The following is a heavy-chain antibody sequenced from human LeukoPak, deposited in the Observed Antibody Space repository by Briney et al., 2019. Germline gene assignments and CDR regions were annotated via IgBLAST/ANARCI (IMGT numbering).Heavy chain of an antibody. Sequence: GGSLRLSCAASGFTFDNYAMNWVRQAPGKGLEWVSYISGGGAKRHYSDSVKGRFTISRDNPKNTLYLQINNLRAEDTAMYYCAKCSAGYYNDAFDIWGRGTMVTVSS. V-gene: IGHV3-23*01. CDR2: ISGGGAKR. J-gene: IGHJ3*02. D-gene: IGHD3-10*02. CDR3: AKCSAGYYNDAFDI. CDR1: GFTFDNYA.